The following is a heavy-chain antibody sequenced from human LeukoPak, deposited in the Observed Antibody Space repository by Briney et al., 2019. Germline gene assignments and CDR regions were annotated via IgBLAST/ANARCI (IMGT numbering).Heavy chain of an antibody. CDR1: GGSISSYY. J-gene: IGHJ6*03. Sequence: SETLSLTCTVSGGSISSYYWNWIRQPPGMGLEWIGYIYYSGSTNYNPSLKSRVTISVDTSKNQFSLKLSSVTAAATAVYYCARDRSTAGYMDVWGQGTTVTVSS. V-gene: IGHV4-59*01. D-gene: IGHD3-16*02. CDR3: ARDRSTAGYMDV. CDR2: IYYSGST.